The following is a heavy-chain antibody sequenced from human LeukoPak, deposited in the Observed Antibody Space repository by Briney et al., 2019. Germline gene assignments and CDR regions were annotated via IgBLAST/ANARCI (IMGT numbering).Heavy chain of an antibody. J-gene: IGHJ4*02. CDR3: ARPGYSSSWGIDY. CDR1: GGSISSSSYY. D-gene: IGHD6-13*01. V-gene: IGHV4-39*01. Sequence: SETLSLTCTVSGGSISSSSYYWGWIRQPPGKGLEWIGSIYYSGSTYYNPSLESRVTISVDTSKNQFSLKLSSVTAADTAVYYCARPGYSSSWGIDYWGQGTLVTVSS. CDR2: IYYSGST.